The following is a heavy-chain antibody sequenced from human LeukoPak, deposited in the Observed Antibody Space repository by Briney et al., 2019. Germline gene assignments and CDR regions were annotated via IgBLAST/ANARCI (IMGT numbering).Heavy chain of an antibody. Sequence: PSETLSLTCTVSGGSISSYYWSWIRQPAGKGLEWIGRIYTSGSTNYNPPLKSRVTMSVDTSKNQFSLKLSSVTAADTAVYYCASGVEQQLGPGFDYWGQGTLVTVSS. CDR1: GGSISSYY. CDR2: IYTSGST. CDR3: ASGVEQQLGPGFDY. J-gene: IGHJ4*02. V-gene: IGHV4-4*07. D-gene: IGHD6-13*01.